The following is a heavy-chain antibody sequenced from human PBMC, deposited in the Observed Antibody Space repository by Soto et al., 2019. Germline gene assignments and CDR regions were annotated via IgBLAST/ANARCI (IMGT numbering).Heavy chain of an antibody. CDR2: ISAYNGDT. D-gene: IGHD3-16*02. J-gene: IGHJ4*02. V-gene: IGHV1-18*01. CDR1: GYTFSSYG. CDR3: ARGGMLTFGGYIVY. Sequence: QVQLVQSGAEVKKPGASVKVSCKAYGYTFSSYGFSWLRQAPGQRLEWMGWISAYNGDTKYAQRFQDRVTLTTETSTNTAYMELRSLRSDDTAVYYCARGGMLTFGGYIVYWGQGTRVIVSS.